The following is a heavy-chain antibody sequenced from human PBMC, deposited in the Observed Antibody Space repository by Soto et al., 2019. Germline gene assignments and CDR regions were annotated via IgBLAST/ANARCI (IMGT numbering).Heavy chain of an antibody. D-gene: IGHD3-9*01. V-gene: IGHV3-23*01. CDR3: ATPQLRYFDWLPYGMDV. CDR2: ISGSGGST. Sequence: EVQLLESGGGLVQPGGSLRLSCAASGFTFSSYALSWVRQAPGKGLEWVSAISGSGGSTYYADSVKVRFTISRDNSQNTMYLQMNRLTAEDTAVYYCATPQLRYFDWLPYGMDVWGQGTTVTVSS. J-gene: IGHJ6*02. CDR1: GFTFSSYA.